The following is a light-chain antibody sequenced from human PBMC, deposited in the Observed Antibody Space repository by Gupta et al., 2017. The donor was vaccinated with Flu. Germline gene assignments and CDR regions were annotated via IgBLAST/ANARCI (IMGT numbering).Light chain of an antibody. CDR1: SSNIGSNN. J-gene: IGLJ3*02. Sequence: QSVLTQPPSASGTPGQRFTISCSGSSSNIGSNNVNWYQQHPGTAPNLLIYSNNKRPSGVPDRFSGAKSGTSASVAISGLQAEDEADYYCAAGDDSRNAWVFGGGTKLTVL. CDR3: AAGDDSRNAWV. V-gene: IGLV1-44*01. CDR2: SNN.